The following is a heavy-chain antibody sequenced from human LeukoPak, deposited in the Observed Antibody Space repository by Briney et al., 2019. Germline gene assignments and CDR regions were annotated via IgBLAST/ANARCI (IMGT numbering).Heavy chain of an antibody. CDR2: IKSKTDGGTT. CDR1: GFTFSNAW. V-gene: IGHV3-15*01. CDR3: TTESWIQLWGYY. D-gene: IGHD5-18*01. Sequence: GGSLRLSCAASGFTFSNAWMSWVRQAPGKGLEWVGRIKSKTDGGTTDYAAPVKGRFTISRDDSKNTLYLQMNSLKTEDTAVYYCTTESWIQLWGYYWGQGTLVTVSS. J-gene: IGHJ4*02.